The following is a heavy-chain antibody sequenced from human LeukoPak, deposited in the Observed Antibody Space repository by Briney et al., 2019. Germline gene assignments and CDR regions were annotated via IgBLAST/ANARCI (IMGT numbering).Heavy chain of an antibody. Sequence: GGSLRLSCAASGFTFSSYGMHWVRQAPGKGLEWVAVMSYDRSKEYYADSVKGRFTISRDNSKNTLYLQMNSLRVEDTAVYYCLVWKHVFDRWGQGTLVTVSS. CDR3: LVWKHVFDR. J-gene: IGHJ5*02. D-gene: IGHD5/OR15-5a*01. CDR1: GFTFSSYG. CDR2: MSYDRSKE. V-gene: IGHV3-30*03.